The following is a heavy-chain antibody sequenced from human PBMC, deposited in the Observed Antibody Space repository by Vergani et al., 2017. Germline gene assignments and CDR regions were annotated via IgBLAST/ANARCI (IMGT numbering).Heavy chain of an antibody. V-gene: IGHV4-61*02. CDR2: ISASGNA. CDR3: ARRSGGDYNGGKFHPLRTAFDV. CDR1: GGSISAGYYF. J-gene: IGHJ3*01. Sequence: QVQLQASGPGRVKPSQTLSLTCTMSGGSISAGYYFWSWIRQPAGKGLEWLGHISASGNASHRPSRKTRVSMSVETSKNQFSLTVASVTAADTAIYFCARRSGGDYNGGKFHPLRTAFDVWGHGTVVTVSS. D-gene: IGHD4-23*01.